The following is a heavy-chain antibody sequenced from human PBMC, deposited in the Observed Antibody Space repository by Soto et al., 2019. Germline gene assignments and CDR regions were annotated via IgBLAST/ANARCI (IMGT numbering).Heavy chain of an antibody. CDR3: ASGGSGTYGRFDP. CDR1: GFPFSGSW. CDR2: INSGGTTS. V-gene: IGHV3-74*01. Sequence: EVQLVESGGDLGQPGGSLRLSCAASGFPFSGSWMHWFRQAPGKGLVWVSRINSGGTTSYYADSVKGRFTISRDNAKNTLYLQMNSLRVDDTAVYFCASGGSGTYGRFDPWGQGTLVSVSS. J-gene: IGHJ5*02. D-gene: IGHD1-26*01.